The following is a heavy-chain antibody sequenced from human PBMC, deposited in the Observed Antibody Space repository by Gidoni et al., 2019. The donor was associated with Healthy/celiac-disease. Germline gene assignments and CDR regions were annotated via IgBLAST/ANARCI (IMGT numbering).Heavy chain of an antibody. V-gene: IGHV4-61*02. J-gene: IGHJ4*02. CDR1: GGSISSGSYY. CDR2: IYTSGST. CDR3: AREEYCSGGSCYFLSGRIDY. D-gene: IGHD2-15*01. Sequence: QVQLQESGPGLVKPSQTLSLTCTVSGGSISSGSYYWSWIRQPAGKGLEWMGRIYTSGSTNYNPSLKSRVTISVDTSKNQFSLKLSSVTAADTAVYYCAREEYCSGGSCYFLSGRIDYWGQGTLVTVSS.